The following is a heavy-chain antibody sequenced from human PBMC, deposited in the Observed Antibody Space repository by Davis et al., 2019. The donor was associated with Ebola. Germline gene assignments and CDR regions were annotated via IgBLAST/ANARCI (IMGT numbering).Heavy chain of an antibody. CDR1: GYTFTSYD. CDR2: MNPNSGNT. Sequence: ASVKVSCKASGYTFTSYDINWVRQATGQGPEWMGWMNPNSGNTGYAQKFQGRVTMTRNTSISTAYMELSSLRSEDTAVYYCARDRSAYSYVSDYWGQGTLVTVSS. V-gene: IGHV1-8*01. J-gene: IGHJ4*02. D-gene: IGHD5-18*01. CDR3: ARDRSAYSYVSDY.